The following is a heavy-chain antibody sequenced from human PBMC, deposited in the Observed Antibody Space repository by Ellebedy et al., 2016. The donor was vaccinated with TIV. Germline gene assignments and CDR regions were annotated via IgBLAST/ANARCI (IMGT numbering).Heavy chain of an antibody. CDR3: ARDARFIDQQHNWFDP. D-gene: IGHD2-2*01. J-gene: IGHJ5*02. V-gene: IGHV3-11*01. CDR2: ISNSGSTI. CDR1: GCPVRDYY. Sequence: GESPKISCAASGCPVRDYYRIWLRQAPGKGLAWVSYISNSGSTIYYADSVKGRFTISRDHAKNSLPLLMNSLRDEDTAVYYCARDARFIDQQHNWFDPWGQGTLVTVSS.